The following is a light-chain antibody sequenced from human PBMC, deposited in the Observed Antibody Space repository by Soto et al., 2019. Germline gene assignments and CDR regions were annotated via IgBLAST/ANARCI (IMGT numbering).Light chain of an antibody. CDR2: GAS. J-gene: IGKJ1*01. Sequence: EIVMTQSPATLSVSPGERATLSCWASQSVGSNLAWYQQKPGQAPRLLIYGASIRATGIPARFSGSGSETEFTLTISSLQYEDFAVYHCQQYNDWPPWTFGQGIKVEVK. CDR3: QQYNDWPPWT. CDR1: QSVGSN. V-gene: IGKV3-15*01.